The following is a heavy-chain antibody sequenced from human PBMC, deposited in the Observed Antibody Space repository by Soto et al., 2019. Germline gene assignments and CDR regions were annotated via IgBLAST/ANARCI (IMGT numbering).Heavy chain of an antibody. J-gene: IGHJ6*02. CDR2: IWYDRSDK. D-gene: IGHD1-1*01. CDR3: AKPWNDAYNYYGMDV. CDR1: GFSFSIYA. V-gene: IGHV3-33*06. Sequence: QVQLVESGGGVVQPGRSLRLSCAASGFSFSIYAMHWVRQAPGKGLEWVAVIWYDRSDKYYADSVKGRFTISRDNSKNTLSLQMNRLRAEDTAVYYCAKPWNDAYNYYGMDVWGQGTTVTVSS.